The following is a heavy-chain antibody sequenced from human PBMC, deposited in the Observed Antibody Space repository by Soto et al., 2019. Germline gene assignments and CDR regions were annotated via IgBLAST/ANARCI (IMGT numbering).Heavy chain of an antibody. J-gene: IGHJ4*02. CDR3: AGQYSYGNNGGY. CDR2: IYHSGST. Sequence: SETPSLTCAVSGGSISSSNWWSWVRQPPGKGLEWIGEIYHSGSTNYNPSLKSRVTISVDKSKNQFSLKLSSVTAADTAVYYCAGQYSYGNNGGYWGQGTLVTVSS. D-gene: IGHD5-18*01. V-gene: IGHV4-4*02. CDR1: GGSISSSNW.